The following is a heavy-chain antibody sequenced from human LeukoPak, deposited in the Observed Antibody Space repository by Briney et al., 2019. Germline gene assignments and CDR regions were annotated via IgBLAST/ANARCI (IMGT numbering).Heavy chain of an antibody. CDR2: MNSNSGNT. J-gene: IGHJ4*02. CDR1: GYTFTSYD. V-gene: IGHV1-8*01. CDR3: ARVVVLEWLAPIPDY. D-gene: IGHD3-3*01. Sequence: ASVKVSCKASGYTFTSYDINWVREATGQGLEWMGWMNSNSGNTGYAQKFQGRVTMTRNTSISTAYMELSSLRSEDTAAYYCARVVVLEWLAPIPDYWGQGTLVTVPS.